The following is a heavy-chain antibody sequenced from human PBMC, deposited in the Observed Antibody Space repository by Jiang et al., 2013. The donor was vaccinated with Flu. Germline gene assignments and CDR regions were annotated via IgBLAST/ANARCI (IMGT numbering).Heavy chain of an antibody. D-gene: IGHD6-13*01. Sequence: VQLVESGGGVVQPGRSLRLSCAASGFTFSSYGMHWVRQAPGKGLEWVAVISYDGSNKYYADSVKGRFTISRDNSKNTLYLQMNSLRAEDTAVYYCANFLAAAGTDWDYWGQGTLVTVSS. CDR2: ISYDGSNK. CDR1: GFTFSSYG. J-gene: IGHJ4*02. V-gene: IGHV3-30*18. CDR3: ANFLAAAGTDWDY.